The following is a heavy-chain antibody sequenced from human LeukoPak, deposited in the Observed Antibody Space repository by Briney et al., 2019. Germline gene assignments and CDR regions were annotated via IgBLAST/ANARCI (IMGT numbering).Heavy chain of an antibody. CDR2: IYYSGST. Sequence: SETLSLTCTVSGGSISSSNYYWGWIRQPPGKGLEWVGSIYYSGSTYYNPSLKSRVTISVDTSKNQFSLKLNSVTAADTAMYYCARRVDGGIAAAGTDNWFDPWGQGTLVSVSS. V-gene: IGHV4-39*01. J-gene: IGHJ5*02. D-gene: IGHD6-13*01. CDR1: GGSISSSNYY. CDR3: ARRVDGGIAAAGTDNWFDP.